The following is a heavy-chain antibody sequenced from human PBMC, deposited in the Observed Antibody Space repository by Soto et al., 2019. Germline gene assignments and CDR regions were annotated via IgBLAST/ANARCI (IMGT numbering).Heavy chain of an antibody. D-gene: IGHD5-18*01. CDR1: GFTFSNYA. J-gene: IGHJ6*02. V-gene: IGHV3-30-3*01. Sequence: GGSLRLSCAASGFTFSNYAMHWVRQAPGKGLEWVAVISYDGSDKYNANSVKGRFTISRDNSKNTLYLQMNSLRAEDTAVYYCARDTGPNGYNYYYFGMDVWGQWTTVTVSS. CDR3: ARDTGPNGYNYYYFGMDV. CDR2: ISYDGSDK.